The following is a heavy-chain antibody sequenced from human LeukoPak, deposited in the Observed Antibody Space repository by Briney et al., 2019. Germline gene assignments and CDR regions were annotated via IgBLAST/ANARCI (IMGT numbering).Heavy chain of an antibody. Sequence: GGSLRLSCAASGFTFDDYGMSWVRQAPGKGLEWVAFIRYDRRNQYYADSVKGRFTISRDNSKNTLYLQMNSLRAEDTAVYYCAKDYSDSSGYFRVPHVFDFWGQGTLVTVSS. D-gene: IGHD3-22*01. CDR2: IRYDRRNQ. CDR3: AKDYSDSSGYFRVPHVFDF. CDR1: GFTFDDYG. J-gene: IGHJ4*02. V-gene: IGHV3-30*02.